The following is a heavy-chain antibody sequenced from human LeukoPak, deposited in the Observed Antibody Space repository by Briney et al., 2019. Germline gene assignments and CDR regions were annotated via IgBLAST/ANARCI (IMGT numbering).Heavy chain of an antibody. Sequence: GGSLRLSCAASGFTLSSYAMSWVRQGPGKGLEWVSAISVSGNTYHADSVKGRFTTSRDSSKNTLYLQMNSLRAGDAAVYSCAKAPVTTCSGAYCYPFDYWSQGTLVTVSS. CDR2: ISVSGNT. D-gene: IGHD2-15*01. CDR3: AKAPVTTCSGAYCYPFDY. V-gene: IGHV3-23*01. CDR1: GFTLSSYA. J-gene: IGHJ4*02.